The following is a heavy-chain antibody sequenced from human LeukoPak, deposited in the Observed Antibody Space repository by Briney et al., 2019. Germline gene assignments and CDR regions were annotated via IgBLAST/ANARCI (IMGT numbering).Heavy chain of an antibody. CDR2: ISYDGSNK. D-gene: IGHD3-10*01. Sequence: GGSLRLSCAASGFTFSSYGMHWVRQAPGKGLEWVAVISYDGSNKYYADSVKGRFTISRDNSKNTLYLQMNSLRAEDTAVYYCAKDSLVGGFDYWGQGTLVTVSS. J-gene: IGHJ4*02. CDR3: AKDSLVGGFDY. CDR1: GFTFSSYG. V-gene: IGHV3-30*18.